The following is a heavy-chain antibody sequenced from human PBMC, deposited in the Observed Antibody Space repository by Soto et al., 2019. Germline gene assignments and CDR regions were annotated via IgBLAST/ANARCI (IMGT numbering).Heavy chain of an antibody. V-gene: IGHV4-61*05. Sequence: PSETLSLTCTVSGGSISSSSYYWSWIRQPPGKGLEWIGYIYYSGSTNYNPSLKSRVTISVDTSKNQFSLKLSSVTAADTAVYYCASHVDTAMVIDYWGQGTLVTVSS. CDR2: IYYSGST. D-gene: IGHD5-18*01. J-gene: IGHJ4*02. CDR3: ASHVDTAMVIDY. CDR1: GGSISSSSYY.